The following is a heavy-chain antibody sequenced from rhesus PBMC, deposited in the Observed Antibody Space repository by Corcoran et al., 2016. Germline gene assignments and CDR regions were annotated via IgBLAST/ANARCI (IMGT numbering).Heavy chain of an antibody. Sequence: QVQLQESGPGVVKPSETLSLTCAVSGGSISDSYRWSWIRQPPGKGLEWIGYIYGSSGSTDYNPALKSRVTISTDTYKNQFSLKLSSVTAADTAGYYCARDQGYEDDYGYYYTDY. J-gene: IGHJ4*01. CDR3: ARDQGYEDDYGYYYTDY. CDR1: GGSISDSYR. CDR2: IYGSSGST. D-gene: IGHD3-9*01. V-gene: IGHV4S10*01.